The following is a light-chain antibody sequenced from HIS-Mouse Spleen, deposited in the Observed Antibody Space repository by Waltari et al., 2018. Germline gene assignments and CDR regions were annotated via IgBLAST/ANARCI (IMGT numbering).Light chain of an antibody. CDR2: DDS. CDR1: TIGRKS. CDR3: QVWDSSSDHYV. V-gene: IGLV3-21*02. Sequence: SYVLTQPPSVSVAPGQTASITCGGNTIGRKSVHWYQQKPGQAPVLVVYDDSDRPSGIPERFSGSNSGNTATLTISRVEAGDEADYYCQVWDSSSDHYVFGTGTKVTVL. J-gene: IGLJ1*01.